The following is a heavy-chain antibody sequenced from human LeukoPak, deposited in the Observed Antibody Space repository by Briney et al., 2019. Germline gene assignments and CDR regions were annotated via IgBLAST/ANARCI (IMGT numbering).Heavy chain of an antibody. CDR2: IWYDGSNK. CDR3: AKDRINGATDYYYGMDV. CDR1: GFTFSSYG. Sequence: PGRSLRLSCAASGFTFSSYGMHWVRQAPGKGLEWVAVIWYDGSNKYYADSVKGRFTISRDNSKNMLYLQMNSLRAEDTAVYYCAKDRINGATDYYYGMDVWGQGTTVTVSS. V-gene: IGHV3-33*06. D-gene: IGHD1-26*01. J-gene: IGHJ6*02.